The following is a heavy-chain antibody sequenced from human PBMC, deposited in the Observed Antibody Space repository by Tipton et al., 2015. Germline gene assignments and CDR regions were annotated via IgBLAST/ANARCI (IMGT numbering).Heavy chain of an antibody. CDR1: GDSISSSNYY. J-gene: IGHJ1*01. Sequence: TLSLTCTVSGDSISSSNYYWAWIRQPPGKGLEWIGSTCYSGSTYCNPSIKSRLTISVDTSKNQFSLKLSSVTAADTAVYYCARPNSSGWFRHWGQGTLVTVSS. V-gene: IGHV4-39*01. CDR3: ARPNSSGWFRH. D-gene: IGHD6-19*01. CDR2: TCYSGST.